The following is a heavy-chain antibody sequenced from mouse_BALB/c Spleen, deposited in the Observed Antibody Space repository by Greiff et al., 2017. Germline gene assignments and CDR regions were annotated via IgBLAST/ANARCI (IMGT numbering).Heavy chain of an antibody. V-gene: IGHV1S22*01. CDR3: TRENDWFAY. CDR2: IYPGSGST. CDR1: GYTFTSYW. Sequence: LQQPGSELVRPGASVKLSCKASGYTFTSYWMHWVKQRPGQGLEWIGNIYPGSGSTNYDEKFKSKATLTVDTSSSTAYMQLSSLTSEDSAVYYCTRENDWFAYWGQGTLVTVSA. J-gene: IGHJ3*01.